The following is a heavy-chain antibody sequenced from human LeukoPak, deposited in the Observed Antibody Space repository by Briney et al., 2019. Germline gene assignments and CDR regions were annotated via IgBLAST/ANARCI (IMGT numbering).Heavy chain of an antibody. Sequence: SSETLSLTCAVYGGSFSGYYWSWTRQPPGKGLEWIGEINHSGSTNYNPSLKSRVTISVDTSKNQFSLKLSSVTAADTAVYYCARVRGDSSGWYIDYWGQGTLVTVSS. CDR3: ARVRGDSSGWYIDY. D-gene: IGHD6-19*01. J-gene: IGHJ4*02. CDR1: GGSFSGYY. V-gene: IGHV4-34*01. CDR2: INHSGST.